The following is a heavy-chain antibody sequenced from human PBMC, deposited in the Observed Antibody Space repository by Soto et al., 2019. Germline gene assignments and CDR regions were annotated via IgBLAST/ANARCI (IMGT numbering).Heavy chain of an antibody. V-gene: IGHV5-51*01. CDR3: ARLLCSSTSCYINYYYGMDV. CDR1: GYSFTGYW. CDR2: IYPGDSDT. D-gene: IGHD2-2*02. J-gene: IGHJ6*02. Sequence: PGESLKISCKGSGYSFTGYWIGVVRQLPGKGLEWVGIIYPGDSDTRYSPSFQGQVTISADKSISTAYLQWSSLKASDAAMYYCARLLCSSTSCYINYYYGMDVWGQGTTVTV.